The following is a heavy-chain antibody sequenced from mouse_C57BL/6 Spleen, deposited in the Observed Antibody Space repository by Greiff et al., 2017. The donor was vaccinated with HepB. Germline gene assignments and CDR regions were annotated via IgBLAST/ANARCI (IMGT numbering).Heavy chain of an antibody. CDR2: ISYDGSN. Sequence: EVKLVESGPGLVKPSQSLSLTCSVTGYSITSGYYWNWIRQFPGNKLEWMGYISYDGSNNYNPSLKNRISITRDTSKNQFFLKLNSVTTEDTATEYCAREEGYYDFDYWSKGTTLTVSS. J-gene: IGHJ2*01. CDR1: GYSITSGYY. V-gene: IGHV3-6*01. CDR3: AREEGYYDFDY. D-gene: IGHD2-1*01.